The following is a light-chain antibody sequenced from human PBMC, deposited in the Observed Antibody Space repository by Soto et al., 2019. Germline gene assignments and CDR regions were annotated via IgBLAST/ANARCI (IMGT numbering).Light chain of an antibody. Sequence: DIQMTQSPSSLSASVGGRVTITCRASQSISSYLNWYQQKPGKAPKLLIYAASSLQSGVPSRFSGSGSGTDFTLTISSLQPEDFATYYCRQSYSTLFTFGPGTKVDIK. V-gene: IGKV1-39*01. CDR1: QSISSY. J-gene: IGKJ3*01. CDR3: RQSYSTLFT. CDR2: AAS.